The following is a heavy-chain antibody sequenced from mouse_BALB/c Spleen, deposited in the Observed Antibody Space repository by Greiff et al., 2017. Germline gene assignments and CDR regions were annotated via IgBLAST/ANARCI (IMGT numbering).Heavy chain of an antibody. V-gene: IGHV1-9*01. D-gene: IGHD2-2*01. CDR1: GYTFSSYW. J-gene: IGHJ3*01. CDR2: ILPGSGST. Sequence: QVQLQQSGAELMKPGASVKISCKATGYTFSSYWIEWVKQRPGHGLEWIGEILPGSGSTNYNEKFKGKATFTADTSSNTAYMQLSSLTSEDSAVYYCARKGAYGYDDWFAYWGQGTLVTVSA. CDR3: ARKGAYGYDDWFAY.